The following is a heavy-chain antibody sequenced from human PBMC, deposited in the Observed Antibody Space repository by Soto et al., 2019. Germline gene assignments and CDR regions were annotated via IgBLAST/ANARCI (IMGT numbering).Heavy chain of an antibody. CDR2: IKQDGSEE. V-gene: IGHV3-7*04. CDR3: TGGSCWLQTG. D-gene: IGHD6-19*01. CDR1: GFSSSPFW. J-gene: IGHJ4*02. Sequence: EVQLVESGGGLVQPGGSLRLSCADSGFSSSPFWMTWVRQAPGKGLEWVALIKQDGSEELYVDSVKGRFTISRDNAKNSVYLQMDSLRVEDTAGYYCTGGSCWLQTGWGQGNLVTVSS.